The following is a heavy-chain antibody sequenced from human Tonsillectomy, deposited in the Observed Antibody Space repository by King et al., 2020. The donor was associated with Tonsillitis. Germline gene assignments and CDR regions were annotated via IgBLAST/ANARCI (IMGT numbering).Heavy chain of an antibody. J-gene: IGHJ5*02. Sequence: VQLVESGGDWVQLGGFLRLSCAAPGFTLSSYAMSWVRQATGRGLEWASVIWCNCVTTYYPDSVKGRFTISRDNSKNTLYLQMNSLRAEDTAVYYCTKGARDSGWSWGQGTLVTVSS. D-gene: IGHD6-19*01. CDR2: IWCNCVTT. CDR3: TKGARDSGWS. CDR1: GFTLSSYA. V-gene: IGHV3-23*04.